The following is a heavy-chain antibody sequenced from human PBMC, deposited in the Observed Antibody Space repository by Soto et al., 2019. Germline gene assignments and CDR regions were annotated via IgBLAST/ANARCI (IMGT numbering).Heavy chain of an antibody. CDR1: GFAFSTYS. Sequence: PGGSLRLSCAASGFAFSTYSMNWVRQAPGKGLEWVSYISFSGTTIFYADSVRGRFTISRDNAKNSLYLQMNTLRDEDTAVYYCASDNGMAGSFDPWGQGTLVTVSS. D-gene: IGHD2-8*01. CDR2: ISFSGTTI. J-gene: IGHJ5*02. V-gene: IGHV3-48*02. CDR3: ASDNGMAGSFDP.